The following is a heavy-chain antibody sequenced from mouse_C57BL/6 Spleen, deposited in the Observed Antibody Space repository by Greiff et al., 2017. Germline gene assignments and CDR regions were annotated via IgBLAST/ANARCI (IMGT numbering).Heavy chain of an antibody. CDR1: GFTFSSYS. D-gene: IGHD3-2*02. Sequence: EVKVEESGGGLVKPGGSLKLSCAASGFTFSSYSMSWVRQTPEKRLEWVATISGGGGNTYYPDSVKGRFTISRDNPKNTLYLQMSSLRSEDTALYYCARLLGSSGSAWFAYWGQGTLVTVSA. CDR2: ISGGGGNT. J-gene: IGHJ3*01. CDR3: ARLLGSSGSAWFAY. V-gene: IGHV5-9*01.